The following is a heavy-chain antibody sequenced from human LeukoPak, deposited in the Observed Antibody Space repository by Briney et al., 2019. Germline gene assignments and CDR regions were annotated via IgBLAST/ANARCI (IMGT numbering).Heavy chain of an antibody. D-gene: IGHD1-26*01. Sequence: SVKVSCKASGFTFTSSAMQWVRQARGQRLEWIGWIVVGSGNTNYAQKFQKRVTITRDMSTSTAYMELSSLRSEDTAVYYCAAGSDVTPWEAFDIWGQGTMVTVSS. CDR1: GFTFTSSA. CDR2: IVVGSGNT. V-gene: IGHV1-58*02. J-gene: IGHJ3*02. CDR3: AAGSDVTPWEAFDI.